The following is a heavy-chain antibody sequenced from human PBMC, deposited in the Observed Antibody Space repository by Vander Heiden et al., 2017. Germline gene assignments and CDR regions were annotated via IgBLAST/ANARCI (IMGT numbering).Heavy chain of an antibody. V-gene: IGHV4-38-2*02. CDR3: ARELLWFGEGSDY. D-gene: IGHD3-10*01. CDR2: IYHSGST. CDR1: GYSISSGYY. J-gene: IGHJ4*02. Sequence: QVQLQESGPGLVKPAETLSLTCAVSGYSISSGYYWGWIRQPPGKGLGWIGSIYHSGSTYYNPSLKSRVTISVDTSKNQFSLKLSSVTAADTAVYYCARELLWFGEGSDYWGQGTLVTVSS.